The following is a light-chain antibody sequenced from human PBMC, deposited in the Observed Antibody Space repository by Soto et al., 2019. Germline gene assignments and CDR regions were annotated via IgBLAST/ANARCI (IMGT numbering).Light chain of an antibody. CDR3: QQYGTSPRT. CDR2: GAS. Sequence: TQSPSSLSASTGDRVTITCRSSQSVSSSYLAWYQQKPGQAPRLLIYGASTRATGIPDRFSGSGSGTDFTLTISRLEPEDFAVYYCQQYGTSPRTFGQGTKVDIK. V-gene: IGKV3-20*01. J-gene: IGKJ1*01. CDR1: QSVSSSY.